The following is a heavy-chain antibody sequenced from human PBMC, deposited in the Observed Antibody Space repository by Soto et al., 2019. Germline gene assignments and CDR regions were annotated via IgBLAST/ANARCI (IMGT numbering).Heavy chain of an antibody. J-gene: IGHJ4*02. V-gene: IGHV1-18*01. CDR3: ARDHYYGSGSYSDPLGPPFDY. CDR2: ISAYNGNT. D-gene: IGHD3-10*01. Sequence: GASVKVSCKASCYTFTSYGISWVRQAPGQGLEWMGWISAYNGNTNYAQKLQGRVTMTTDTSTSTAYMELRSLRSDDTAVYYCARDHYYGSGSYSDPLGPPFDYWGQGTLVTVSS. CDR1: CYTFTSYG.